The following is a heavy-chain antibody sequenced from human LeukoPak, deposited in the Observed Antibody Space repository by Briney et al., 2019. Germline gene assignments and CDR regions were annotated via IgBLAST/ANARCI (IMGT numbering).Heavy chain of an antibody. D-gene: IGHD5-18*01. CDR1: GGSISSYY. J-gene: IGHJ4*02. Sequence: PSETLSLTCTVSGGSISSYYWSWIRQPPGKGLEWIGYIYYSGSTNYNPSLKSRVTISVDTSKNQFSLKLSSVTAADTAVYYCARFGHSYGLDYWGQGTLVTVSS. V-gene: IGHV4-59*08. CDR3: ARFGHSYGLDY. CDR2: IYYSGST.